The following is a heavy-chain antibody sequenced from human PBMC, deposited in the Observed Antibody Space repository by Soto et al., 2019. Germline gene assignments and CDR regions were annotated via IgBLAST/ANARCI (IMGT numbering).Heavy chain of an antibody. D-gene: IGHD2-2*01. CDR3: ARERAIVVVPAADYFYSGMDV. V-gene: IGHV1-8*01. CDR1: GYTFTSYD. J-gene: IGHJ6*02. CDR2: MNPNSGNT. Sequence: QVQLVQSGAELKKPGASVKVSCKASGYTFTSYDINWVRQATGQGLEWMGWMNPNSGNTVYAQKFQGRVTMTRNTSISTAYMEVSSLRSEDTAVYYCARERAIVVVPAADYFYSGMDVWGQGTTVTVSS.